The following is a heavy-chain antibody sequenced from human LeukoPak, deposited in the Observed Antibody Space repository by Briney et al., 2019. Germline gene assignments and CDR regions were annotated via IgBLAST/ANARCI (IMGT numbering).Heavy chain of an antibody. D-gene: IGHD2-2*01. J-gene: IGHJ6*03. CDR3: ARFARGYCSSTSWYARYYYYYYMDV. CDR2: IYYSGST. Sequence: SETLSLTCTVSGGSISGSYWSWIRQPPGKGLEWIGYIYYSGSTNYNPSLKSRVTISVDTSKNQFSLKLSSVTAADTAVYYCARFARGYCSSTSWYARYYYYYYMDVWGKGTTVTVSS. V-gene: IGHV4-59*01. CDR1: GGSISGSY.